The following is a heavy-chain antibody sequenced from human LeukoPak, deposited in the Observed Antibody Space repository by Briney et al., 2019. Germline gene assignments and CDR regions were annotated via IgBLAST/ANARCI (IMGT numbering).Heavy chain of an antibody. V-gene: IGHV3-48*03. J-gene: IGHJ4*02. D-gene: IGHD5-12*01. CDR3: ARDFSVATTDY. CDR1: GLTFSSFE. CDR2: ISISGNTI. Sequence: GRSLRLACAASGLTFSSFEMNWVRQAPGEGLEWVSYISISGNTIYYAEPVKGRFTSSRDDSKISLYLQMNSLRAEDTAVYYCARDFSVATTDYCGQGTLVTVSS.